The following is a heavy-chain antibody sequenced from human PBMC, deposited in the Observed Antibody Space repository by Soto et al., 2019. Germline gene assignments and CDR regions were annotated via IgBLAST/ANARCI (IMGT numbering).Heavy chain of an antibody. D-gene: IGHD1-26*01. J-gene: IGHJ5*02. V-gene: IGHV1-8*01. CDR3: ARSPRERYSNWSDP. CDR1: GYTFTIYD. CDR2: MNPNSGNT. Sequence: VKVSCKASGYTFTIYDINWVRQATGQGLEWMGWMNPNSGNTGYAQKFQGRVTMTRSTSISTAYMELSSLRSEDTAVYYCARSPRERYSNWSDPWGKGTLVTVSS.